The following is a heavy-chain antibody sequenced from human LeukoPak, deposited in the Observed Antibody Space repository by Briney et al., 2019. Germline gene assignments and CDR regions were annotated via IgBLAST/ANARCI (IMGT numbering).Heavy chain of an antibody. CDR3: AREVYDYVWGSYLDYFDY. Sequence: PSQTLSLTCTASGGSIGSGSYYWSWIRQPAGKGLEWIGRIYISGSTNYNPSLKSRVTISVDTSKNQFSLKLSSVTAADTAVYYCAREVYDYVWGSYLDYFDYWGQGTLVTVSS. V-gene: IGHV4-61*02. CDR2: IYISGST. CDR1: GGSIGSGSYY. J-gene: IGHJ4*02. D-gene: IGHD3-16*01.